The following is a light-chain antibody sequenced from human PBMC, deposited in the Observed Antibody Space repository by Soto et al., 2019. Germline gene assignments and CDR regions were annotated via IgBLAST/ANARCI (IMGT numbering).Light chain of an antibody. CDR2: DVS. CDR1: SSDVGGYNY. Sequence: QSALTQPASVSGSPGQSITISCTGTSSDVGGYNYVSWYQQHPGKGPKLMIYDVSTRPPGVSNRFSGSKSGNTASLTISGLQAEDEADYYCSSYTTSSTPDNVFGTGTKLTVL. CDR3: SSYTTSSTPDNV. V-gene: IGLV2-14*01. J-gene: IGLJ1*01.